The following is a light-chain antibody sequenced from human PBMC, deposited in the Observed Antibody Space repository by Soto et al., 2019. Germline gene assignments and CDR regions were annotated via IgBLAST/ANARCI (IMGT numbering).Light chain of an antibody. J-gene: IGKJ1*01. CDR1: LTISSW. Sequence: DIQMTQSPSTLSGSVGDSVSITFLASLTISSWLAWYQQKPGKAPKLLIYKTSTLKSAVRSRFNGSGFWTEFTLTTNSVQHDDFGTYYCQNYNSYSGAFGQGTKVDIK. CDR2: KTS. V-gene: IGKV1-5*03. CDR3: QNYNSYSGA.